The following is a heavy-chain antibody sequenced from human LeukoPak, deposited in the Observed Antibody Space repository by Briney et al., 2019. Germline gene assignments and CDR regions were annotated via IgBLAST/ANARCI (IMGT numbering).Heavy chain of an antibody. CDR3: ARIGDYYDSSGYYHSRYYYYCMDV. V-gene: IGHV4-34*01. Sequence: SETLSLTCAVYGGSFSGYYWSWIRQPPGKGLEWIGEINHSGSTNYNPSLKSRVTISVDTSKNQFSLKLSSVTAADTAVYYCARIGDYYDSSGYYHSRYYYYCMDVWGKGTTVTVSS. J-gene: IGHJ6*03. CDR2: INHSGST. D-gene: IGHD3-22*01. CDR1: GGSFSGYY.